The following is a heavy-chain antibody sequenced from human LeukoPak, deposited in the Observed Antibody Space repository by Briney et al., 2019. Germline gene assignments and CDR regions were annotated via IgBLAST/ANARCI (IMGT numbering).Heavy chain of an antibody. CDR2: IKSKADGGTT. V-gene: IGHV3-15*01. D-gene: IGHD6-13*01. J-gene: IGHJ4*02. Sequence: PGGSLRLSCAASGLTFSKPWMTWVRQAPGKGLEGVGRIKSKADGGTTDYPAPAKDRFTISRDDSKNTLFLQMNSLIMEDTAIYYCTTVGSSWGFDYWGQGTLVTVSS. CDR3: TTVGSSWGFDY. CDR1: GLTFSKPW.